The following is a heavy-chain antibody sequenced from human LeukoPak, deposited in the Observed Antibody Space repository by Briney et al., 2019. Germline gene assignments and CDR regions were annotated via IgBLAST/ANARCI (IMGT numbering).Heavy chain of an antibody. J-gene: IGHJ5*02. D-gene: IGHD3-16*01. V-gene: IGHV3-15*01. Sequence: PGGSITLCCGDSGLTFSDAWLTWVRQGTGKGLEWVGLIRSKVDGGTADYATTVKGRFTISRDDSKNMLYLQMNGLKTEDTAIYYCTKDLPFTAGGVIVHWGQGALVTVSS. CDR2: IRSKVDGGTA. CDR1: GLTFSDAW. CDR3: TKDLPFTAGGVIVH.